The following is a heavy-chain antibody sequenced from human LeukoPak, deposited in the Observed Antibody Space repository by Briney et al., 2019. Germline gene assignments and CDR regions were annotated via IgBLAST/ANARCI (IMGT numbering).Heavy chain of an antibody. V-gene: IGHV1-8*01. CDR3: ARGRTDCNNGVCYSNYYYMDV. CDR2: MNPNTGHT. J-gene: IGHJ6*03. CDR1: GYAFTSYD. D-gene: IGHD2-8*01. Sequence: ASVKVSCKTSGYAFTSYDINWGRQAPGQGLEWMGWMNPNTGHTGSAEQFQGRVTMTRNTSISTAYMELSSLKSEDTATYYCARGRTDCNNGVCYSNYYYMDVWGKGTTVTVSS.